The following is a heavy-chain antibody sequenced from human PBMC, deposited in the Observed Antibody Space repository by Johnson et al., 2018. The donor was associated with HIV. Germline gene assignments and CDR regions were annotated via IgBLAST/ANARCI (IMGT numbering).Heavy chain of an antibody. D-gene: IGHD3-9*01. Sequence: QVQLVESGGGVVQPGRSLRLSCAASGFTFSSYAMHWVRQAPGKGLEWVAIISYDEPYKDYADSVKGRFTISRDNSKNTLYLQMGSLRAEDMAVYYCARDKGNYDILTGYYNVGAFDIWGQGTMVTVSS. CDR1: GFTFSSYA. CDR2: ISYDEPYK. J-gene: IGHJ3*02. CDR3: ARDKGNYDILTGYYNVGAFDI. V-gene: IGHV3-30*14.